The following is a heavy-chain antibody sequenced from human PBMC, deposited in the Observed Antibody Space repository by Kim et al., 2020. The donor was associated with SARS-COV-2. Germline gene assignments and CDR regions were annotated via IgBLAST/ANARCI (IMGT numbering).Heavy chain of an antibody. CDR1: GFTFSDYY. Sequence: GGSLRLSCAASGFTFSDYYMTWIRQAPGKGLEWLSYISGSNGYTYYLDSVKGRFTISRDNAENSLFLQMDSLRADDTAVYYCARVVLGSSSWYYFYCWG. D-gene: IGHD6-13*01. V-gene: IGHV3-11*05. J-gene: IGHJ4*01. CDR2: ISGSNGYT. CDR3: ARVVLGSSSWYYFYC.